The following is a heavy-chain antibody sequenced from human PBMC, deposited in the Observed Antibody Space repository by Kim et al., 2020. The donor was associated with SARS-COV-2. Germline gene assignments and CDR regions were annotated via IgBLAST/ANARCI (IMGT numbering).Heavy chain of an antibody. CDR1: GGSISSGGYY. V-gene: IGHV4-31*03. J-gene: IGHJ3*02. CDR3: ARSRGSRVTMIVVVIDAVDI. D-gene: IGHD3-22*01. Sequence: SETLSLTCTVSGGSISSGGYYWSWIRQHPGNGLEWIGCIYYSGSTYYNPSLKSRVTISVDTSKNQFSLKLSSVTAAYTAVYYCARSRGSRVTMIVVVIDAVDIWGQGTMVTVSS. CDR2: IYYSGST.